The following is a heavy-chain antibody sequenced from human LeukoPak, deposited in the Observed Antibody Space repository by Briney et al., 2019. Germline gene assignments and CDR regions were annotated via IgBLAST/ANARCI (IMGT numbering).Heavy chain of an antibody. CDR2: IYYSGST. J-gene: IGHJ5*02. D-gene: IGHD3-10*01. CDR3: ARGNRGITMVRGVILNWFDP. CDR1: GGSISSSSYY. V-gene: IGHV4-39*07. Sequence: SETLSLTCTVSGGSISSSSYYLGWIRQPPGKGLEWIGSIYYSGSTYYNPSLNIRVTRSVDTSKNQSSLKLSSVTAADTAVYSCARGNRGITMVRGVILNWFDPWGQGTLVTVSS.